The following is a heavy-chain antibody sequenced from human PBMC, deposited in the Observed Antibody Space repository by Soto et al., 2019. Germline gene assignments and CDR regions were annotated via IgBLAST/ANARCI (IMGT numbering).Heavy chain of an antibody. CDR2: IYYSGST. D-gene: IGHD1-1*01. CDR3: ARRYGYSFDY. Sequence: PSETLSLTCTVSGGSISSYYWSWIRQPPGRGLEWIGYIYYSGSTNYNPSLKSRVTISVDTSKNQFSLKLSSVTAADTAVYYCARRYGYSFDYWGQGTLVTVS. J-gene: IGHJ4*02. CDR1: GGSISSYY. V-gene: IGHV4-59*08.